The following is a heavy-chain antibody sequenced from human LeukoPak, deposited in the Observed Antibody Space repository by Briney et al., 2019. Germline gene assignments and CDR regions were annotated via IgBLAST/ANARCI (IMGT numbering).Heavy chain of an antibody. V-gene: IGHV3-7*03. D-gene: IGHD6-19*01. J-gene: IGHJ4*02. CDR3: VLGSGWHDSY. Sequence: GSLRTNRGTSGFTLPYQLMELIRQTPGKGVEWVANMKSDGSERYSVASVKGRFTMSMDNAEKLLYLQMNSLRVDDTAVYYCVLGSGWHDSYWGQGTLVTVSS. CDR2: MKSDGSER. CDR1: GFTLPYQL.